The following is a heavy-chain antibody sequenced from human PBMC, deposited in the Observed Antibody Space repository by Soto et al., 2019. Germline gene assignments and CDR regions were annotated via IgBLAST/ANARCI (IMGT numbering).Heavy chain of an antibody. V-gene: IGHV3-74*01. Sequence: EVQLVESGGGLVQPGGSLRLSCAASGFTLSGRSMHWVRQAPGKGLVWVSGIDNAGTDSTYADSVKGRFTSSRDNAKNTLYRQMNSLRVEDTAVYYCTRGWFGPDVWGKGTTVTVSS. CDR2: IDNAGTDS. CDR3: TRGWFGPDV. CDR1: GFTLSGRS. J-gene: IGHJ6*04. D-gene: IGHD3-10*01.